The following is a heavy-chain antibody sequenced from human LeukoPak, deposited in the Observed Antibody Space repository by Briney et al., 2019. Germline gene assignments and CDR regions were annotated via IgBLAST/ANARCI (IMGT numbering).Heavy chain of an antibody. CDR1: GFTFSSYA. J-gene: IGHJ4*02. Sequence: GGSLRLSCAASGFTFSSYAMSWVRQAPGKGLEWVSAISGSGGSTYYADSVKGRFTISRDNSKNTLYLQMNSLRAEDTAVYYCAKEHYDILTGYRYFDYWGQGTLVTVSS. CDR3: AKEHYDILTGYRYFDY. CDR2: ISGSGGST. D-gene: IGHD3-9*01. V-gene: IGHV3-23*01.